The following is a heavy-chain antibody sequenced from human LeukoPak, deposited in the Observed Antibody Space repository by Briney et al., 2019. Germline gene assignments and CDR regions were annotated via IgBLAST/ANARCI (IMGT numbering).Heavy chain of an antibody. J-gene: IGHJ3*02. D-gene: IGHD1-26*01. Sequence: SETLSLTCTVSGGSISGYYWTWIRQPPGKGLEWIGYIYYSGITDYNPSLKSRVTISIDTSKNQFSLKLSSVTASDTAVYYCARHQWVPAFDIWGQGTMVTVSS. V-gene: IGHV4-59*08. CDR3: ARHQWVPAFDI. CDR1: GGSISGYY. CDR2: IYYSGIT.